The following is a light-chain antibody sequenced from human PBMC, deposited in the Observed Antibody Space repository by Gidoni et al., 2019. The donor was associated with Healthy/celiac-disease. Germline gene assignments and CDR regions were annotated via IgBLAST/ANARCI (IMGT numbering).Light chain of an antibody. V-gene: IGLV1-44*01. Sequence: QSVLTQPPSASGTPGQRVTLPCSGSSPNSGRNTVNWYQQLPGTAPKLLIYSNNQRPPGVPDRFSGSKSGTSASLAISGLQSEDEADYYCAAWDDSLNGFYVFGTGTKVTVL. J-gene: IGLJ1*01. CDR1: SPNSGRNT. CDR2: SNN. CDR3: AAWDDSLNGFYV.